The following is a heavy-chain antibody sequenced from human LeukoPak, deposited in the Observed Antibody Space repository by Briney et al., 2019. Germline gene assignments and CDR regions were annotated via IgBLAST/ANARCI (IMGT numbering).Heavy chain of an antibody. CDR3: AKVREFYYSGSGSNYLLGDEIDY. CDR2: IRSDGSNK. CDR1: GFIFSSYG. Sequence: GGSLRLSCAASGFIFSSYGMHWVRQAPGSGLEWVAFIRSDGSNKYYADSAKGRFTISRDNSKNTLYLQMNSLRAEDTAVYYCAKVREFYYSGSGSNYLLGDEIDYWGQGTLVTVSS. V-gene: IGHV3-30*02. D-gene: IGHD3-10*01. J-gene: IGHJ4*02.